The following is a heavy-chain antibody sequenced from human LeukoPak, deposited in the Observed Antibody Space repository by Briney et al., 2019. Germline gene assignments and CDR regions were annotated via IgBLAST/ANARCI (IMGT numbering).Heavy chain of an antibody. CDR2: ISAYNGNT. Sequence: GASVKVSCKASGGTFSSYAISWVRQAPGQGLEWMGWISAYNGNTNYAQKLQGRVTMTTDTSTSTAYMELRSLRSDDTAVYYCARAVGLCSSTSCWGFHWFDPWGQGTLVTVSS. J-gene: IGHJ5*02. V-gene: IGHV1-18*01. CDR1: GGTFSSYA. CDR3: ARAVGLCSSTSCWGFHWFDP. D-gene: IGHD2-2*01.